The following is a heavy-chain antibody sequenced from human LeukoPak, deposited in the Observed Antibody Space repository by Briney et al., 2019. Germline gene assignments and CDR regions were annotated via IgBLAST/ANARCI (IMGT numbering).Heavy chain of an antibody. D-gene: IGHD5/OR15-5a*01. V-gene: IGHV4-59*08. CDR1: GGSISSYY. Sequence: PSETLSLTCTVSGGSISSYYWSWIRQPPGKGLEWIGYIYYSGSTNYNPSLKSRVTISVDTSKNQFSLKLSSVTAADTAVYYCHSTAARRADAFDIWGQGTMVTVSS. CDR3: HSTAARRADAFDI. J-gene: IGHJ3*02. CDR2: IYYSGST.